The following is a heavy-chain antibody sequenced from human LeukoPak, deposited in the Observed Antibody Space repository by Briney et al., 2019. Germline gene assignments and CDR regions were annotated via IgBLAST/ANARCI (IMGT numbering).Heavy chain of an antibody. J-gene: IGHJ4*02. D-gene: IGHD3-16*02. V-gene: IGHV3-74*01. Sequence: GGSLRLSCAASGFTFHSRWMHWVRQAPGKGLVWVSRIDNDGFSRPYADSVKGRFTISRDNAKNTVYLQMNSVRAEDTAVYYCARSSFPYYFDYWGQGSLVTVSS. CDR3: ARSSFPYYFDY. CDR2: IDNDGFSR. CDR1: GFTFHSRW.